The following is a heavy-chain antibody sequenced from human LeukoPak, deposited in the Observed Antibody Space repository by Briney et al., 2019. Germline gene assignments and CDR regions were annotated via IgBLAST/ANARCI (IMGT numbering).Heavy chain of an antibody. CDR1: GFTFTNDF. D-gene: IGHD1-20*01. Sequence: RPGGSLRLSCAASGFTFTNDFMTWVRQAPGKGLEWVANMKVDGSDIHYVDSVKGRFTISRDNAKNSLYLQMNSLRAEDTAVYYCARVLDNWNYYYYYYMDVWGKGTTVTVSS. V-gene: IGHV3-7*04. CDR2: MKVDGSDI. J-gene: IGHJ6*03. CDR3: ARVLDNWNYYYYYYMDV.